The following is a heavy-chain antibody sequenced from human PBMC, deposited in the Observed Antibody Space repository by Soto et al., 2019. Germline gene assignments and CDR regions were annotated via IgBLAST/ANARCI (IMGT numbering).Heavy chain of an antibody. CDR2: ISYDGSNK. D-gene: IGHD5-18*01. Sequence: VQLLEYGGGVVQPGRSLRLACAASGFTFSRNAMHWVRQAPGKGLEWVAVISYDGSNKYYADSVKGRFTISRDNSKNTLHLQMNRLRAEDTALYYCESHGGGYNCGTHDFWGQGTLVTVSS. CDR3: ESHGGGYNCGTHDF. CDR1: GFTFSRNA. V-gene: IGHV3-30-3*01. J-gene: IGHJ4*02.